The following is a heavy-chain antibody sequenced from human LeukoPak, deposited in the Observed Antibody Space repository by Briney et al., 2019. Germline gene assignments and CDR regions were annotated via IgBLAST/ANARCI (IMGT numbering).Heavy chain of an antibody. CDR2: IYYSGST. Sequence: SETLSLTCTVSGGSISTYYWSWIRQPPGKGLEWIGYIYYSGSTNYNPSLKSRVTTSVDTSKNQFSLKLSSVTAADTAVYYCARDTGTLVDYWGQGTLVTVSS. CDR3: ARDTGTLVDY. D-gene: IGHD3-16*01. V-gene: IGHV4-59*01. J-gene: IGHJ4*02. CDR1: GGSISTYY.